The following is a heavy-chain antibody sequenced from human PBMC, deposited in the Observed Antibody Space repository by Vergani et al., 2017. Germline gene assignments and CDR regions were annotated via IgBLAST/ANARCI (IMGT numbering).Heavy chain of an antibody. D-gene: IGHD6-19*01. CDR3: ARHSTVEWLVKLGWIDP. CDR1: GGSIRSTFYY. J-gene: IGHJ5*02. CDR2: IYYSGNT. Sequence: QLQLQESDPGLVKPSETLSLSCTVSGGSIRSTFYYWGWIRQPPGKGLEWIASIYYSGNTYYNPSLKSRVTISVDTSKNQFSLKLSSVTAADTAVYFCARHSTVEWLVKLGWIDPWGQGILVTVSS. V-gene: IGHV4-39*01.